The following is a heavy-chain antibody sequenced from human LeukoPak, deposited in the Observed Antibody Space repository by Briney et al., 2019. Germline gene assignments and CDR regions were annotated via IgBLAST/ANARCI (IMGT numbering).Heavy chain of an antibody. J-gene: IGHJ5*02. V-gene: IGHV1-24*01. CDR3: ATDLRFLEWLTGFDP. CDR2: FDPEDGET. Sequence: ASVKVSCKVSGYTLTELSMHWVRQAPGKGLEWMGGFDPEDGETIYAQKFQGRVTMTEDTSTDTAYMELSSLRSEDMAVYYCATDLRFLEWLTGFDPWGQGTLVTVSS. CDR1: GYTLTELS. D-gene: IGHD3-3*01.